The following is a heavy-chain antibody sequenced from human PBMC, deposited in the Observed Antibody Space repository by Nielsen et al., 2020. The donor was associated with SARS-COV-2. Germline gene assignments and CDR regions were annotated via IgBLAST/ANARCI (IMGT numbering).Heavy chain of an antibody. Sequence: GGSLRLSCAASGFTFSSYAMHWVRQPPGKGLEWVALISYDGSNKYYADSVKGRFTISRDNSKNTLYLQMNSLRAEDTAVYYCARDTGVPAATHYGMDVWGQGTTVTVSS. CDR3: ARDTGVPAATHYGMDV. CDR1: GFTFSSYA. D-gene: IGHD2-2*01. J-gene: IGHJ6*02. V-gene: IGHV3-30*04. CDR2: ISYDGSNK.